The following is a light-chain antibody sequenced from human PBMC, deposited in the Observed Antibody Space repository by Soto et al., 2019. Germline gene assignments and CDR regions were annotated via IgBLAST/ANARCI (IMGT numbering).Light chain of an antibody. V-gene: IGLV1-40*01. Sequence: QSVLTQPPSVSGAPGQRVTISCTGSSSNIGAGYDVHWYQQLPGTAPKLLIYGHSNRPSGVPDRFSGSKSGTSDSLAITGLQAEDEADYYCQSYDSSLSVIFGGGTKLTVL. CDR1: SSNIGAGYD. J-gene: IGLJ2*01. CDR2: GHS. CDR3: QSYDSSLSVI.